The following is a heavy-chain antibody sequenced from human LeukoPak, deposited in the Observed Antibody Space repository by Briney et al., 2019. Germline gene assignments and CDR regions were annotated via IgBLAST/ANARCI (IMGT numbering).Heavy chain of an antibody. Sequence: PSETLSLTCTVSGGSISSYYWSWIRQPPGKGLEWIGYIYYSGSTNYNPSLKSRVTISVDTSKNQFSLKLSSVTAADTAVYYCAGDDFWSGYLFDYWGQGTLVTVSS. CDR3: AGDDFWSGYLFDY. J-gene: IGHJ4*02. CDR1: GGSISSYY. D-gene: IGHD3-3*01. CDR2: IYYSGST. V-gene: IGHV4-59*12.